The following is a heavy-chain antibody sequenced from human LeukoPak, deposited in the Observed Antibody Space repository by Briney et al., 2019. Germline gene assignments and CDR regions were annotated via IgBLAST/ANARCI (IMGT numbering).Heavy chain of an antibody. CDR1: GGSISSGDYY. CDR3: ARFYYDSSGYIPLGFDP. J-gene: IGHJ5*02. CDR2: IYYSGST. V-gene: IGHV4-30-4*01. Sequence: PSETLSLTCTVSGGSISSGDYYWSWIRQPPGKGLEWIGYIYYSGSTYYNPSLKSRVTISVDTSKNQFSLKLSSVTAADTAVYSCARFYYDSSGYIPLGFDPWGQGTLVTVSS. D-gene: IGHD3-22*01.